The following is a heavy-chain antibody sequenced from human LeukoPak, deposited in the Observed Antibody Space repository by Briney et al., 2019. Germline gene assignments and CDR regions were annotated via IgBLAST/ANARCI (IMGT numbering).Heavy chain of an antibody. V-gene: IGHV3-7*03. CDR1: GFTLSTYW. J-gene: IGHJ3*01. CDR2: IKQDGSEK. D-gene: IGHD6-19*01. Sequence: PGGSLRLSCVASGFTLSTYWMSWVRQAPGKGLEWVASIKQDGSEKYYADSVKGRFDISRDNAKNSLYLQMNSLGVEDTAVYYCARVDGIAVAPDDAFDVWGQGTMVTVSS. CDR3: ARVDGIAVAPDDAFDV.